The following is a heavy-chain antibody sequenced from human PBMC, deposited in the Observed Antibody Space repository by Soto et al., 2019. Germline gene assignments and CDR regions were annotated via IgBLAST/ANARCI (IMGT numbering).Heavy chain of an antibody. CDR2: INPNSGGT. J-gene: IGHJ5*02. V-gene: IGHV1-2*02. Sequence: XAVKVSCNASGYTFTGYYMHWVRQAPGQGLEWMGWINPNSGGTNYAQKFQGRVTMTRDTSISTAYMELSRLRSDDTAVYYCARDFPADSPVLGLVAWFDPWGQRTLVTVSS. D-gene: IGHD3-16*01. CDR3: ARDFPADSPVLGLVAWFDP. CDR1: GYTFTGYY.